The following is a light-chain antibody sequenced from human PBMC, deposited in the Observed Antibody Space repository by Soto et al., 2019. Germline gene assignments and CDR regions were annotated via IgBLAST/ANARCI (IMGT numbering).Light chain of an antibody. V-gene: IGKV1-6*01. CDR2: AAS. J-gene: IGKJ5*01. Sequence: AIQMTQSPSSLSASLGDRVTITCRASQGIRNYLGWYQQKPGKAPKLLIYAASSLQSGVPSRFSGSGSGTDFTLTISSLQPEDFATYYCLQDYNYPITFGQGTRLEI. CDR3: LQDYNYPIT. CDR1: QGIRNY.